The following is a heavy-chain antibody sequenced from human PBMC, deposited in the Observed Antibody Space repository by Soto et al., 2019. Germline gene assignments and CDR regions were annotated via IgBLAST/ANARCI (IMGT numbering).Heavy chain of an antibody. V-gene: IGHV3-30*18. J-gene: IGHJ6*02. CDR2: ISYDGSNK. CDR1: GFTFSSYG. D-gene: IGHD2-8*01. CDR3: AKDNGYAQLHRGGYYYYYYGMDV. Sequence: GGSLRLSCAASGFTFSSYGMHWVRQAPGKGLEWVAVISYDGSNKYYADSVKGRFTISRDNSKNTLYLQMNSLRAEDTAVYYCAKDNGYAQLHRGGYYYYYYGMDVWGQGTTVTVSS.